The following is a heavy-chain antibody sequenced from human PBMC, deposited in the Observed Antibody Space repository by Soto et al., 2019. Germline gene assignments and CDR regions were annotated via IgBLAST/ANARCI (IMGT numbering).Heavy chain of an antibody. CDR3: AREKWGSGSRWLDP. CDR2: INVGNGNT. CDR1: GYAYISYS. Sequence: ASVKVSCKASGYAYISYSMHWVRQAPGQRLEWMGWINVGNGNTKYSQNFQGRVTINQDTSASTAYMELSSLTSEDTAVYYCAREKWGSGSRWLDPWGQGTLVTVSS. J-gene: IGHJ5*02. D-gene: IGHD6-19*01. V-gene: IGHV1-3*01.